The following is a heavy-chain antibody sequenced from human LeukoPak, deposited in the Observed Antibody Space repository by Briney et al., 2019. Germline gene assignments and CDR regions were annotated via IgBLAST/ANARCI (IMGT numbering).Heavy chain of an antibody. V-gene: IGHV4-59*08. Sequence: SETLSLTCTVSGGSISSYYWSWIRQPPGKGLEWIGYIYYSGSTNYNPSLKSRVTISVDTSKNQFSLKLSSVTAADTAVYYCASAYCSSTSCYGGYYYYYYMDVWGKGTTVTVSS. J-gene: IGHJ6*03. D-gene: IGHD2-2*01. CDR1: GGSISSYY. CDR2: IYYSGST. CDR3: ASAYCSSTSCYGGYYYYYYMDV.